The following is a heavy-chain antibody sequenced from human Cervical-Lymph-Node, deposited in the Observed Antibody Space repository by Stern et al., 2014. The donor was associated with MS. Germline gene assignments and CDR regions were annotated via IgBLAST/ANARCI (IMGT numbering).Heavy chain of an antibody. CDR3: STYGDDFGMDI. CDR2: IMPIFRAT. CDR1: GGTSTKYA. V-gene: IGHV1-69*01. J-gene: IGHJ6*02. Sequence: VQLEESGAEVKKPGSSVTVSCKASGGTSTKYAISWARQAPGQGLEWMGGIMPIFRATYDAQRFQGRVTITADESTSTAYMELSSLTSEDTAIYYCSTYGDDFGMDIWGQGTTVTVSS. D-gene: IGHD4-17*01.